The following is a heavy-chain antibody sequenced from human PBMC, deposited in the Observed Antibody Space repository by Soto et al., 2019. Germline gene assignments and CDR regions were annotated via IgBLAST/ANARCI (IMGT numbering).Heavy chain of an antibody. CDR2: IYYSGST. J-gene: IGHJ5*02. CDR1: GGSISSGGYY. CDR3: ARDRCSSTSCYGGGWFDP. D-gene: IGHD2-2*01. Sequence: SETLSLTCTVSGGSISSGGYYWSWIRQHPGKGLEWIGYIYYSGSTYYNPSLKSRVTISVDTSKNQFSLKLSSVTAADTAVYYCARDRCSSTSCYGGGWFDPWGQGTLVTVSS. V-gene: IGHV4-31*03.